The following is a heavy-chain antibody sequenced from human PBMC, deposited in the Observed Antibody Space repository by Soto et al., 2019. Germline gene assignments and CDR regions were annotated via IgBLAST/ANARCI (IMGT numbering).Heavy chain of an antibody. J-gene: IGHJ6*03. D-gene: IGHD2-15*01. CDR2: ISAYNGNT. V-gene: IGHV1-18*01. CDR3: ARVDCSGGSCYGWVGSYYYHMDV. Sequence: QVQLVQSGAEVKKPGASVKVSCKASGYTFTSYGISWVRQAPGQGLEWMGWISAYNGNTNYAQKLQGRVTMTTDTSTSTAYMELRRLRSDDTAVYYCARVDCSGGSCYGWVGSYYYHMDVWGKGTTVTVSS. CDR1: GYTFTSYG.